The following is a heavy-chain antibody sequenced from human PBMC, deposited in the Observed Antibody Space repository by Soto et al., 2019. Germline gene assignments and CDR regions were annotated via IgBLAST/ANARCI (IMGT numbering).Heavy chain of an antibody. Sequence: GGSLRLSCVASGFTFSSYGMHWVRQAPGKGLEWLAVIWYDGSIKYYADSVKGRFTISRDDSKNTLYLQMDSLRVEDSAIYYCPRALSPGVAGRLFDFWGLGTPVTVSS. V-gene: IGHV3-33*08. J-gene: IGHJ4*02. CDR1: GFTFSSYG. CDR3: PRALSPGVAGRLFDF. CDR2: IWYDGSIK. D-gene: IGHD6-19*01.